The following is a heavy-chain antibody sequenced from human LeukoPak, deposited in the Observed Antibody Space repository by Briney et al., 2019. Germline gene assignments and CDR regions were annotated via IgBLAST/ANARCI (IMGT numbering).Heavy chain of an antibody. CDR3: AREAYGPDYYMDV. CDR1: GFTFTRHW. D-gene: IGHD3-10*01. CDR2: MNDDGSST. Sequence: GGSLRLSCVVSGFTFTRHWMHWVRQAPGKGLVWVSRMNDDGSSTSYAEALKGRFTISRDNAKNTLYLHMSNLRAEDTAAYYCAREAYGPDYYMDVWGKGTTVTISS. J-gene: IGHJ6*03. V-gene: IGHV3-74*01.